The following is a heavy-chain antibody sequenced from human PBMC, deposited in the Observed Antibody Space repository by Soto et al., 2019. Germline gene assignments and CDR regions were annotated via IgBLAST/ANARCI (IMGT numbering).Heavy chain of an antibody. Sequence: PGGSLRLSCAASGFAFRRFAMTWVRQAPGKGLEWVSGITGSGVNIYHADSVKGRFTISRDNSKSTLFLQMNSLRADDTAVYYCAKRTMGLDWSGASGGLDVWGQGTTVTVSS. CDR1: GFAFRRFA. V-gene: IGHV3-23*01. D-gene: IGHD3-10*01. J-gene: IGHJ6*02. CDR2: ITGSGVNI. CDR3: AKRTMGLDWSGASGGLDV.